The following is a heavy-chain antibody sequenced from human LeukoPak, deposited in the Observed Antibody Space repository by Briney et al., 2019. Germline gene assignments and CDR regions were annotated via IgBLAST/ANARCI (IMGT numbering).Heavy chain of an antibody. CDR2: ISSSSSYI. J-gene: IGHJ4*02. Sequence: GGSLRLSCAASGFTFSSYSMNWVRQAPGKGLEWVSSISSSSSYIYYADSVKGRFTISRDNAKNSLYLQMNSLRAEDTAVYYCARDQRRQWLVRWGFDYWGQGTLVTVSS. CDR3: ARDQRRQWLVRWGFDY. V-gene: IGHV3-21*01. CDR1: GFTFSSYS. D-gene: IGHD6-19*01.